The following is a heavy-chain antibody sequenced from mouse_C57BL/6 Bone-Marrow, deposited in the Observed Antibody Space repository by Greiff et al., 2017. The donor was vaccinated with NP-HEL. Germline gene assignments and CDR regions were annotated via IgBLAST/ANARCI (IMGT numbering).Heavy chain of an antibody. V-gene: IGHV14-3*01. J-gene: IGHJ4*01. CDR2: IDPANGNT. CDR1: GFNIKNTY. Sequence: VQLKESVAELVRPGASVKLSCTASGFNIKNTYMHWVKQRPEQGLEWIGRIDPANGNTKYAPKFQGKATITADTSSNTAYLQLSSLTSEDTAIYYCARLNYGPYWAMDYWGQGTSVTVSS. CDR3: ARLNYGPYWAMDY. D-gene: IGHD1-1*01.